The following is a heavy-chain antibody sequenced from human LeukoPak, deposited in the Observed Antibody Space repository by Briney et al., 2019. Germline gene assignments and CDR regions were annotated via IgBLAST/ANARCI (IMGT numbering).Heavy chain of an antibody. J-gene: IGHJ4*02. CDR3: ERAYRYRIVGATDQYYFDY. V-gene: IGHV3-64*01. Sequence: GGSLRLSCAASGFTFSTYAMHWVRQAPGKGLEYVSAIGYTGGSTYYANSVKGRFTISRDNSKNTLYLQMGSLRAEDRAVYYCERAYRYRIVGATDQYYFDYWGQGTLVTVSS. D-gene: IGHD1-26*01. CDR1: GFTFSTYA. CDR2: IGYTGGST.